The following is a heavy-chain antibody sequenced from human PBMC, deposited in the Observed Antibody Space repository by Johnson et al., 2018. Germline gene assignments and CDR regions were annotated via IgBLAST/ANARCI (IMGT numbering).Heavy chain of an antibody. V-gene: IGHV3-23*04. Sequence: VQLVQSGAEVKKXGSSVNVXCKASGFTFSSYAMSWVRQAPGKGLEWVPAISGSGGSTYYADSVQGRFTISRDNSKNTLYLQMNSLRAEDTAVYYCAKDRVYGGRDAFDIWGQGTMVTVSS. J-gene: IGHJ3*02. CDR1: GFTFSSYA. D-gene: IGHD4-23*01. CDR3: AKDRVYGGRDAFDI. CDR2: ISGSGGST.